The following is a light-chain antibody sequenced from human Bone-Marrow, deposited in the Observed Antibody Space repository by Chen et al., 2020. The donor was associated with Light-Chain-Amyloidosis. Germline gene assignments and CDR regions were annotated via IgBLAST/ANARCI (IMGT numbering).Light chain of an antibody. Sequence: SYELTQPPSVSVSPGQTSRITCSGDDLPTKYAYWYQHKPGQAPVLLLHRDTERPSGISERFSGSSSVTTPTLTISGVQAEDEADYHCQSADSSGTYEVIFGGGTKLTVL. J-gene: IGLJ2*01. CDR1: DLPTKY. CDR2: RDT. CDR3: QSADSSGTYEVI. V-gene: IGLV3-25*03.